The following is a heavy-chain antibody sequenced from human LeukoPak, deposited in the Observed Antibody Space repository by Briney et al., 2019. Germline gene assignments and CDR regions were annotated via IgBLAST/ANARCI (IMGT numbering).Heavy chain of an antibody. V-gene: IGHV4-31*11. CDR1: GGSISSGGYY. J-gene: IGHJ5*02. Sequence: SETLSLTCAVSGGSISSGGYYWSWIRQHPGKGLEWIGYIYYSGSTYYNPSLKSRVTISVDTSKNQFSLNLSSVTAADTAVYYCARAPTGYWFDPWGQGNQVTVSS. CDR2: IYYSGST. CDR3: ARAPTGYWFDP. D-gene: IGHD4-17*01.